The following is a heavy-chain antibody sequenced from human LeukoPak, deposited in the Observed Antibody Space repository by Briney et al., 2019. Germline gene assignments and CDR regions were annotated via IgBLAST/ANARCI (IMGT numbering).Heavy chain of an antibody. CDR3: AKGESGYSYTMDV. J-gene: IGHJ6*02. V-gene: IGHV3-11*01. CDR2: ISSSGSTI. Sequence: GGSLRLSCAASGFTFSDYYMSWIRQAPGKGLEWVSYISSSGSTIYYADSVKGRFTISRDTSTNTLSLQMNSLRAEDTAVYYCAKGESGYSYTMDVWGQGTTVTVSS. D-gene: IGHD5-18*01. CDR1: GFTFSDYY.